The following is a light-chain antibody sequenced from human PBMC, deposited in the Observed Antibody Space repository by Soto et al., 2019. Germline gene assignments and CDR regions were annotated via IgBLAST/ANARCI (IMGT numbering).Light chain of an antibody. V-gene: IGKV3D-15*01. CDR1: QSISSSY. J-gene: IGKJ1*01. Sequence: MVMTQSPVTLSVSPGESATLSCRASQSISSSYLAWYQQKPGQAPRLLIYGASSRATGIPDRFSGSGSGTEFTLTISSLQSEDFAVYYCQQYNNWPRGTLGQGTKVDI. CDR2: GAS. CDR3: QQYNNWPRGT.